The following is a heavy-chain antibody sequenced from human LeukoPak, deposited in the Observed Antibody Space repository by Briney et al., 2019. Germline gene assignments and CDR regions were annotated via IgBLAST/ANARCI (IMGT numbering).Heavy chain of an antibody. CDR3: ASLSGSYYPDY. D-gene: IGHD1-26*01. CDR2: IYTSGST. V-gene: IGHV4-4*07. CDR1: DDSITMYY. J-gene: IGHJ4*02. Sequence: PSETLSLTCTVSDDSITMYYWTWIRQPAGKGLEWIGRIYTSGSTNYNPSLKSRVTISVDTSKNQFSLKLSSVTAADTAVYYCASLSGSYYPDYWGQGTLVTVSS.